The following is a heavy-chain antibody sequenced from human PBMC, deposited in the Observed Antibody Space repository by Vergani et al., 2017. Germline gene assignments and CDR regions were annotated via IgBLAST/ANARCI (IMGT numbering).Heavy chain of an antibody. Sequence: QLQLQESDPGLVKPSETLSLTCTVSGGSIRSTFYYWGWIRQPPGKGLEWIGTIYYSGSTYYNPSLKSRLTISVDTSKNQFSLKLSSVTAADTAVYYCARRGGGSRTFNIWGQGTMVTGSS. CDR3: ARRGGGSRTFNI. V-gene: IGHV4-39*01. J-gene: IGHJ3*02. CDR1: GGSIRSTFYY. CDR2: IYYSGST. D-gene: IGHD3-16*01.